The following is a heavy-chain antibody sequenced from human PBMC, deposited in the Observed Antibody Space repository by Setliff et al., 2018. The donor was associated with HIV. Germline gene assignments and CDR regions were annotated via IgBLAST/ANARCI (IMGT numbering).Heavy chain of an antibody. Sequence: PSETLSLTCTVSGGSISIYYWNWIRLLPGAGLEWIGRISAGGYTYYNPSLQSRVTMSVDMSKNQFSLKLSSVTAADTAIYDCARDRSGTSYAGDDALDIWGQGTMVTVSS. V-gene: IGHV4-4*07. J-gene: IGHJ3*02. CDR3: ARDRSGTSYAGDDALDI. D-gene: IGHD3-3*01. CDR2: ISAGGYT. CDR1: GGSISIYY.